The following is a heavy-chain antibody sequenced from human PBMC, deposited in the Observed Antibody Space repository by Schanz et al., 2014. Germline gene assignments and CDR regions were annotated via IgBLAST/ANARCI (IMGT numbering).Heavy chain of an antibody. V-gene: IGHV3-33*06. D-gene: IGHD3-10*01. CDR1: GFTFSSYG. Sequence: VQLVESGGGVVQPGRSLRLSCAASGFTFSSYGMHWVRQAPGKGLEWVAILWHDGSKKYYADSVKGRFTISRDNSKNTLYLQMNSLRAEDTAVYYCAKGRFGELSAFDIWGQGTMVTVSS. CDR3: AKGRFGELSAFDI. J-gene: IGHJ3*02. CDR2: LWHDGSKK.